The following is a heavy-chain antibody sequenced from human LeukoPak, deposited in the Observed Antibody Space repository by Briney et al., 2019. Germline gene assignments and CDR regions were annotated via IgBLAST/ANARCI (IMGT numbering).Heavy chain of an antibody. V-gene: IGHV4-39*07. CDR3: ANYCSSTSCYGGIDY. Sequence: SETLSLTGTVSSCSISSSSYDWGWIRQPPGKGRELIGSIYYSGSTYYNPSLKSRVTISVDTSKNQFSLKLSSVTAADTAVYYCANYCSSTSCYGGIDYWGQGTLVTVSS. CDR2: IYYSGST. CDR1: SCSISSSSYD. J-gene: IGHJ4*02. D-gene: IGHD2-2*01.